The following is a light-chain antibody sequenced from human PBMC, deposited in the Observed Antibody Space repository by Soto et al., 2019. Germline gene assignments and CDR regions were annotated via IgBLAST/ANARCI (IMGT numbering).Light chain of an antibody. CDR2: AAS. J-gene: IGKJ4*01. CDR3: LQHNSYPRLT. CDR1: QGIRKD. V-gene: IGKV1-17*01. Sequence: DIQMTQSPSSLSASVGDRVTITCRASQGIRKDLGWYQQKPGKAPKRLIYAASSLQSGVPSRFSGSGSGTEFTLTLSSLQPEDPATYYYLQHNSYPRLTFGGHTKVEI.